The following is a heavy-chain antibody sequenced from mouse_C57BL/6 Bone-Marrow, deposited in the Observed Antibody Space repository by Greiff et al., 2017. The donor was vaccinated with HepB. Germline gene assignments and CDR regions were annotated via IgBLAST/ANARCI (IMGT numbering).Heavy chain of an antibody. CDR1: GYTFTDYE. CDR2: IDPETGGT. Sequence: VQLQESGAELVRPGASVTLSCKASGYTFTDYEMHWVKQTPVHGLEWIGAIDPETGGTAYNQKFKGKAILTADKSSSTAYMELRSLTSEDSAVYYCTREGYYGPFAYWGQGTLVTVSA. J-gene: IGHJ3*01. D-gene: IGHD1-1*02. V-gene: IGHV1-15*01. CDR3: TREGYYGPFAY.